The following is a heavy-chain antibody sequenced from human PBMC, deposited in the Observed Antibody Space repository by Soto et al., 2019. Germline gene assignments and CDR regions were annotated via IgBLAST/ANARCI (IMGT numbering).Heavy chain of an antibody. V-gene: IGHV4-31*03. Sequence: QVQLQESGPGLVKPSQTLSLTCTVSGGSISSGGYYWSWIRQHPGKGLEWIGYIYYSGSTNYNPSLKSRVTISVDTSKNQLSLKLSSVTAADTAVYYCARDKDPPPWFDPWGQGTLVTVSS. CDR1: GGSISSGGYY. CDR3: ARDKDPPPWFDP. CDR2: IYYSGST. J-gene: IGHJ5*02.